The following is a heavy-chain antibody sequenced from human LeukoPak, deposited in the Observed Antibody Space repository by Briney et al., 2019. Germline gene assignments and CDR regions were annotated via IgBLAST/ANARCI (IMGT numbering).Heavy chain of an antibody. J-gene: IGHJ4*02. D-gene: IGHD6-19*01. Sequence: PGRSLRLSCAASGFNFDDYAMHWVRQAPGKGLEWVSTISRNSGSIDYADSVKGRFTISRDNAKNSLYLQMNSLRAEDTAVYYCANPGIAVAGSDYWGQGTLVTVSS. V-gene: IGHV3-9*01. CDR2: ISRNSGSI. CDR1: GFNFDDYA. CDR3: ANPGIAVAGSDY.